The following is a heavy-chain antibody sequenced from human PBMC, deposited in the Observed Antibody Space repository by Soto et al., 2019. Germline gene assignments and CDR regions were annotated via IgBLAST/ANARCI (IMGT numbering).Heavy chain of an antibody. Sequence: QVQLVQSGAEVKKPGSSVKVSCKASGGTFSSYTISWVRQAPGQGLEWMGRIIPILGIANYAQKFQGRVTITADKSTSTAYMELSSLRSEDTAVYYCARARPRYCSGGSCYDYYYYYYMDVWGKGTTVTVSS. CDR3: ARARPRYCSGGSCYDYYYYYYMDV. D-gene: IGHD2-15*01. J-gene: IGHJ6*03. V-gene: IGHV1-69*02. CDR1: GGTFSSYT. CDR2: IIPILGIA.